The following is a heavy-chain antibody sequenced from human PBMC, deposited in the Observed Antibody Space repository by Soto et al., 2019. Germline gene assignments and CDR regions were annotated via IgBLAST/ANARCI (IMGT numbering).Heavy chain of an antibody. D-gene: IGHD3-10*01. CDR3: ARMVRGSNIDYYHYMDV. V-gene: IGHV1-46*01. CDR1: GYTFTNYY. CDR2: INPSAGST. Sequence: ASVKVSCKASGYTFTNYYMHWVRQAPGQGLEWLGIINPSAGSTMYAQKFQGRVTVTTDTSTSTAYMELRSLRSEDTAVYYCARMVRGSNIDYYHYMDVWGKGTTVTVSS. J-gene: IGHJ6*03.